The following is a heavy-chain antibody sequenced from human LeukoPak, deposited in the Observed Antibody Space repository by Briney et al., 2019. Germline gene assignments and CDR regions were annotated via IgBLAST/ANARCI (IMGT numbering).Heavy chain of an antibody. CDR2: IYYSGST. CDR1: GGSITSYY. D-gene: IGHD7-27*01. V-gene: IGHV4-59*01. J-gene: IGHJ3*02. Sequence: PSETLSLTCTVSGGSITSYYWSWIRQPPGKGLEWIGYIYYSGSTNYNPSLKSRVTISVDTSKNQFSLKLSSVTAADTAVYYCARVYPNWGSVYPQHAFDIWGQGTMVTVSS. CDR3: ARVYPNWGSVYPQHAFDI.